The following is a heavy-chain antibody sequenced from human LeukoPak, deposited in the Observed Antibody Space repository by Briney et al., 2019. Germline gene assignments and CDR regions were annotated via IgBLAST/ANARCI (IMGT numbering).Heavy chain of an antibody. CDR2: IYPGDSDT. CDR1: GYSFTSYW. CDR3: ARHLITLTTYDAFDI. Sequence: GESLKISCKGSGYSFTSYWIGWVRQMPGKGLEWMGIIYPGDSDTRYSPSFQGQVTISADKSISTACLQWSSLKASDTAMYYCARHLITLTTYDAFDIWGQGTMVTVSS. V-gene: IGHV5-51*01. D-gene: IGHD4-17*01. J-gene: IGHJ3*02.